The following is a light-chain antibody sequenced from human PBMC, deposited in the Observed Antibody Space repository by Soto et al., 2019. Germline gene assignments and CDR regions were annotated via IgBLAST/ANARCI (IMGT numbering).Light chain of an antibody. CDR1: QSINNW. Sequence: DIQMTQSPSTLSASVGDRVTITCRASQSINNWMAWYQQKPGKAPKLLIYDASSLEGGVPLRFSGSGSGTEFTLTISSLQPDDFATYYCQQYNSYSRTFGQGTKVDIK. V-gene: IGKV1-5*01. CDR2: DAS. J-gene: IGKJ1*01. CDR3: QQYNSYSRT.